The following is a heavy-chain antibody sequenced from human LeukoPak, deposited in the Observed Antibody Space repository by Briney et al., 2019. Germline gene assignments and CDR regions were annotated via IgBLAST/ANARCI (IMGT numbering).Heavy chain of an antibody. Sequence: SETLSLTCAVYGGSFSGYYWSWIRQPPGKGLEWIGEINHSGSTNYNPSLKSRVTISVDTSKNQFSLKLSSVTAADTAVYYCAKELLRFLEHPQGMDVWGQGTTVTVSS. CDR3: AKELLRFLEHPQGMDV. D-gene: IGHD3-3*01. V-gene: IGHV4-34*01. CDR2: INHSGST. J-gene: IGHJ6*02. CDR1: GGSFSGYY.